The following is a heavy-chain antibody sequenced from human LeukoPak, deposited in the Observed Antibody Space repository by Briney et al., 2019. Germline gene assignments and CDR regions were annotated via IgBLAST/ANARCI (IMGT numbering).Heavy chain of an antibody. J-gene: IGHJ4*02. CDR1: GYTFTSYW. CDR2: IYPADSDT. D-gene: IGHD3-9*01. CDR3: ASNPTGWYLDY. Sequence: GEALKISCKGSGYTFTSYWIAWVRQMPGKGLEWMGIIYPADSDTRYSPSFQGQVTTSADKSISTAYLQWSSQKASDSAVYYCASNPTGWYLDYWGQGTLVTVSS. V-gene: IGHV5-51*01.